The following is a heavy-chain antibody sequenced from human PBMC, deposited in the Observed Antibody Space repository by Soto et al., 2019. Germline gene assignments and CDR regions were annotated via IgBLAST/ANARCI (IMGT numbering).Heavy chain of an antibody. CDR1: GASIWSGVYY. Sequence: PSETLSLTCTVSGASIWSGVYYWSWIRQHPGKGLEWIGYIYYSGSTYYNPSLKSRVTISVDTSKNQFSLKLSSVTAADTAVYYCASLSGYITMVRGATLQNDYWGQGTQVTVSS. CDR2: IYYSGST. CDR3: ASLSGYITMVRGATLQNDY. V-gene: IGHV4-31*03. J-gene: IGHJ4*02. D-gene: IGHD3-10*01.